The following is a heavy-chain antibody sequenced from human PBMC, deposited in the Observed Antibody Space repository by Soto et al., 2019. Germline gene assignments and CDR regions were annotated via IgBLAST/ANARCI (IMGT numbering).Heavy chain of an antibody. CDR3: ARGMNPQDY. V-gene: IGHV4-38-2*02. D-gene: IGHD6-13*01. CDR2: IYHSGTT. CDR1: GFSISSGFY. Sequence: PSETLSLTCNVSGFSISSGFYWGWVRQPPGKGLEWIGAIYHSGTTYFNPSLKSRVTVTIDTSKNQFSLSLASVAAADTAMYYCARGMNPQDYWGQGTLVTVSS. J-gene: IGHJ4*02.